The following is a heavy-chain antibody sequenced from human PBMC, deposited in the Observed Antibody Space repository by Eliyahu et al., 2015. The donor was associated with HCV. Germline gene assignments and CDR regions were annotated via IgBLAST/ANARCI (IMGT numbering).Heavy chain of an antibody. J-gene: IGHJ5*02. CDR2: IHYSGVT. Sequence: QLQLQESDPGLVKPSGTLSLICSVSGGAISTSAYYWGWVRQAPGKGLEWIGGIHYSGVTYYNPSVESRVAISLDTSKNQFSLTLTSVTAADTAVYYCARHPPRGGSFYSWLDPWGQGTLVTVSS. V-gene: IGHV4-39*01. CDR1: GGAISTSAYY. D-gene: IGHD1-26*01. CDR3: ARHPPRGGSFYSWLDP.